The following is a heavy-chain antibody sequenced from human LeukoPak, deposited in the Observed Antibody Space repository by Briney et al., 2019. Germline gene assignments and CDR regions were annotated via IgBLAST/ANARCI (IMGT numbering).Heavy chain of an antibody. J-gene: IGHJ5*02. V-gene: IGHV4-61*08. D-gene: IGHD3-3*01. CDR3: AREVSRGYGFDP. CDR2: IYYSGST. Sequence: SETLSLTCAVSGGSISSGGYSWSWIRQPPGKGLEWIGYIYYSGSTNYNPSLKSRVTISVDTSKNQFSLKLSSVTAADTAVYYCAREVSRGYGFDPWGQGTLVTVSS. CDR1: GGSISSGGYS.